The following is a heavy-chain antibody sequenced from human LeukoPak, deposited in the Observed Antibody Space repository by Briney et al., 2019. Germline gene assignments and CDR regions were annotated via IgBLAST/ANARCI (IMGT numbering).Heavy chain of an antibody. D-gene: IGHD3-10*01. V-gene: IGHV1-24*01. CDR2: FDPEDGET. J-gene: IGHJ5*02. Sequence: GASVKVSCKVSGYTLNELSMHWVRQAPGKGLEWMGGFDPEDGETIYAQKFQGRVTMTEDTSTDTAYMELSSLRSEDTAVYYCATLGYWGSGSYYNAWFDPWGQGTLVTVSS. CDR3: ATLGYWGSGSYYNAWFDP. CDR1: GYTLNELS.